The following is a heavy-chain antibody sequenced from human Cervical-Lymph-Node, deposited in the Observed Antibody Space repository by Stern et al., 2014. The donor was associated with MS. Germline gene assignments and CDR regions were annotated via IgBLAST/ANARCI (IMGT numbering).Heavy chain of an antibody. CDR3: AAAPLAYYYDTTAYYSSY. CDR1: RYTLTELS. CDR2: FDPADITT. D-gene: IGHD3-22*01. V-gene: IGHV1-24*01. Sequence: VQLVQSGAEVKKPGASVKVSCKVSRYTLTELSVHWVRQAPGKGLEWMGGFDPADITTVYAQRFQGRITMTEDASTDTAYMELSSLTSEDTAVYYCAAAPLAYYYDTTAYYSSYWGQGTLVTVSS. J-gene: IGHJ4*02.